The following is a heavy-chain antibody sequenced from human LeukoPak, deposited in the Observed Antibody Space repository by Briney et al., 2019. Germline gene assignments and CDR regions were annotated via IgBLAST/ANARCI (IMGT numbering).Heavy chain of an antibody. CDR1: AFTFSNYW. Sequence: GGTLRLSCASSAFTFSNYWLHSIRQAPGKGLILVSRISSDGSSTPYADSAKGRFTTSRDNAKNTLYLEMNSLRAEDTGVYYCASDSIAADGDFDYWGQGTLVTVSS. D-gene: IGHD6-13*01. V-gene: IGHV3-74*01. J-gene: IGHJ4*02. CDR2: ISSDGSST. CDR3: ASDSIAADGDFDY.